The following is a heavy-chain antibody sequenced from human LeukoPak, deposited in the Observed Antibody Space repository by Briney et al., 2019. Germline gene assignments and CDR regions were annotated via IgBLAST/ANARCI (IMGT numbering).Heavy chain of an antibody. J-gene: IGHJ4*02. CDR2: IYYSGST. V-gene: IGHV4-30-4*08. Sequence: PSETLSLTCTVSGASINNGDYYWNWIRQPPGKGLEWIGDIYYSGSTYYNPSLKSRVIISLDTSSNQFSLRLTSVTAADAAVYYCARGGFTYDHLVVWGQGTLVPVSS. CDR1: GASINNGDYY. D-gene: IGHD3-22*01. CDR3: ARGGFTYDHLVV.